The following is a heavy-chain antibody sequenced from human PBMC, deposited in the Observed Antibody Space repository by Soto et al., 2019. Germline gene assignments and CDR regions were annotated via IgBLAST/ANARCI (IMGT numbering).Heavy chain of an antibody. CDR3: ARGRVGYCSSTSYQTPNY. D-gene: IGHD2-2*01. V-gene: IGHV3-23*01. CDR1: GFTFSSYA. Sequence: EVQLLESGGGLVQPGGSLRLSCAASGFTFSSYAMSWVRQAPGKGLEWVSAISGSGGSTYYADSVKGRFTISRDNSKNTLYLQMNSLRAEDTAVYYCARGRVGYCSSTSYQTPNYWGQGTLVTVSS. CDR2: ISGSGGST. J-gene: IGHJ4*02.